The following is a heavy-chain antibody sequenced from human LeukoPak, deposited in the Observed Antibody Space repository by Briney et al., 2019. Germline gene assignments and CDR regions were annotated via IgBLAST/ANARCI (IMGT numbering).Heavy chain of an antibody. D-gene: IGHD2-2*03. V-gene: IGHV1-2*02. CDR1: GYTFTGYY. CDR2: INPNSGGT. CDR3: ARGRRGRVGYYYYYYMDV. Sequence: ASAKVSCKASGYTFTGYYIHWVRQAPGQGLEWMGWINPNSGGTNYAQKFQGRVTMTRDTSISTAYMELSRLRSDDTAVYYCARGRRGRVGYYYYYYMDVWGKGTTVTVSS. J-gene: IGHJ6*03.